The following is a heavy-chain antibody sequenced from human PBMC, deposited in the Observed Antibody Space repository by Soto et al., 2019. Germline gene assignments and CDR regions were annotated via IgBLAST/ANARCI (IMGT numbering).Heavy chain of an antibody. CDR2: IWYDGSEK. D-gene: IGHD1-26*01. J-gene: IGHJ5*02. V-gene: IGHV3-33*03. CDR3: ARWSDTKVVDP. Sequence: QVQLVESGGSVVQPGRSLRLSCEASGFTFRRDGMHWVRQAPGKRPEWLAVIWYDGSEKYYADSVKGRFTISRDNSKNTVSLQMNSLTVEDTAVYYCARWSDTKVVDPWGQGTVVAVS. CDR1: GFTFRRDG.